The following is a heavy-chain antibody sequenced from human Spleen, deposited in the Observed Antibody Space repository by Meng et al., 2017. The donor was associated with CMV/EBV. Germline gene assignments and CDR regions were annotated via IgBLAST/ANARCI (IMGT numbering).Heavy chain of an antibody. Sequence: GKGRERVRGNRGSGGRKKEEEEVKGRITKYRENYKNTLYLQMNSLRAEDTAVYYGAKVTRSFGDGTDYWGQGTLVTVSS. D-gene: IGHD3-10*01. CDR2: NRGSGGRK. CDR3: AKVTRSFGDGTDY. V-gene: IGHV3-23*01. J-gene: IGHJ4*02.